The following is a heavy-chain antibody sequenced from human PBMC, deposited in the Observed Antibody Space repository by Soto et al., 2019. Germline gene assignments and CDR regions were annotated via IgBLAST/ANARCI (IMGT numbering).Heavy chain of an antibody. CDR3: AKRPFAVAGPTPSSFDP. CDR1: GFAFSGSA. Sequence: GGSLRLSCAASGFAFSGSAMYWVRQASGKGPEWVGRIRSKGHNYATEYAASVKGRFTISRDNSKNTLYLQMNSLRAEDTAVYYCAKRPFAVAGPTPSSFDPWGQGTLVTVSS. V-gene: IGHV3-73*01. D-gene: IGHD6-19*01. CDR2: IRSKGHNYAT. J-gene: IGHJ5*02.